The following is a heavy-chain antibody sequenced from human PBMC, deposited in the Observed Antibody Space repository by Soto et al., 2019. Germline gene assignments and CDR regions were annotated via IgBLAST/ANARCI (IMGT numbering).Heavy chain of an antibody. CDR2: ISAYNGNT. J-gene: IGHJ3*02. Sequence: ASVKVSCKASGYTFTSYYMHWVRQAPGQGLEWMGLISAYNGNTNYAQKLQGRVTMTTDTSTSTAYMELRSLRSDDTAVYYCARGKKCGVVIPDDAFDIWGQGTMVTVSS. CDR1: GYTFTSYY. D-gene: IGHD3-3*01. CDR3: ARGKKCGVVIPDDAFDI. V-gene: IGHV1-18*04.